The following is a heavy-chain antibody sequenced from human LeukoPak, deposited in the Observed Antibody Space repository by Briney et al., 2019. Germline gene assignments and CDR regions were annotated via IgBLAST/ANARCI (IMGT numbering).Heavy chain of an antibody. CDR3: ASAPVLRLGELSLWPY. V-gene: IGHV4-39*01. D-gene: IGHD3-16*02. CDR2: IYYSGST. CDR1: GGSISSSSYY. Sequence: SETLSLTCTVSGGSISSSSYYWGWIRQPPGKGLEWIGSIYYSGSTYYNPSLKSRVTISVDTSKNQFSLKLSSVTAADTAVYYCASAPVLRLGELSLWPYWGQGTLVTVSS. J-gene: IGHJ4*02.